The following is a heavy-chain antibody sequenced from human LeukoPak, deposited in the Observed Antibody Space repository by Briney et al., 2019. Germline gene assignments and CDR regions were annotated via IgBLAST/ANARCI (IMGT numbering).Heavy chain of an antibody. J-gene: IGHJ4*02. Sequence: PSETLSLTCAVYGGSFSGYYWSWIRQPPGKGLEWIEEINHSGSTNYNPSLKSRVTISVDTSKNQFSLKLSSVTAADTAVYYCARAPYSSGWYTRGRGSQFDYWGQGTLVTLSS. D-gene: IGHD6-19*01. CDR2: INHSGST. CDR1: GGSFSGYY. V-gene: IGHV4-34*01. CDR3: ARAPYSSGWYTRGRGSQFDY.